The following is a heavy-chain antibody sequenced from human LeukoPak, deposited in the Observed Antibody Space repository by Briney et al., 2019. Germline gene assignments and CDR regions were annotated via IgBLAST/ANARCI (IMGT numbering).Heavy chain of an antibody. D-gene: IGHD2-2*01. CDR3: ARDQRGYCSSTSCYLIPSGGYYYYMDV. CDR1: GFTFRSYS. Sequence: PGGSLRLSCAASGFTFRSYSMNWVRQAPGKGLEWVSSISSSSSYIYNADSVKGRFTISRDNAKNSLYLQMNSLRAEDTAVYYCARDQRGYCSSTSCYLIPSGGYYYYMDVWGKGTTVTVSS. CDR2: ISSSSSYI. V-gene: IGHV3-21*01. J-gene: IGHJ6*03.